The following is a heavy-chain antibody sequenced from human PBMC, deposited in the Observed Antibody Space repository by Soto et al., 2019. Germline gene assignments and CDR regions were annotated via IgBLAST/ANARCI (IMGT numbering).Heavy chain of an antibody. V-gene: IGHV1-69*13. Sequence: ASLKVSCKASGGTFSSYAISWVRQAPGQGLEWMGGIIPIFGTANYAQKFQGRVTITADESTSTAYMELSSLRSEDTAVYYCARTRITMIVVVTIGPMDYGMDVWGQGTTVTVSS. CDR3: ARTRITMIVVVTIGPMDYGMDV. CDR2: IIPIFGTA. J-gene: IGHJ6*02. D-gene: IGHD3-22*01. CDR1: GGTFSSYA.